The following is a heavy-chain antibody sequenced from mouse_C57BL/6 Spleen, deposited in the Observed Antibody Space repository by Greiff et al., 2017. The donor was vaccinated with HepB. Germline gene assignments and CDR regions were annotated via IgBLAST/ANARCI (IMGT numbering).Heavy chain of an antibody. D-gene: IGHD6-1*01. J-gene: IGHJ1*03. V-gene: IGHV1-50*01. CDR1: GYTFTSYW. CDR2: IDPSDGDT. CDR3: ARWCSTEEFDV. Sequence: QVQLQQPGPELVKPGASVKLSCKASGYTFTSYWMQWVKQRPGQGLEWIGVIDPSDGDTNYNRKFKGKATLTVDKSSSTAYMQLSSLTSEDSAVYFCARWCSTEEFDVWGTGTTVTVSS.